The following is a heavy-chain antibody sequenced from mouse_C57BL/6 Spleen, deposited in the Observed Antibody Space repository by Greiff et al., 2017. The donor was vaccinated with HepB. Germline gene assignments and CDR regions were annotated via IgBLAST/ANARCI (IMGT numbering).Heavy chain of an antibody. Sequence: QVQLKQSGAELVKPGASVKLSCKASGYTFTSYWMQWVKQRPGQGLEWIGEIDPSDSYTNYNQKFKGKATLTVDTSSSTAYMQLSSLTSEDSAVYYCARKNYSNYAYAMDYWGQGTSVTVSS. CDR3: ARKNYSNYAYAMDY. CDR2: IDPSDSYT. D-gene: IGHD2-5*01. V-gene: IGHV1-50*01. J-gene: IGHJ4*01. CDR1: GYTFTSYW.